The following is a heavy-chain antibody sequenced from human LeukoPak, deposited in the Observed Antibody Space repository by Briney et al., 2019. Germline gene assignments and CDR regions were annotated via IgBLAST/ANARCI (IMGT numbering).Heavy chain of an antibody. CDR1: GDSFNGYH. J-gene: IGHJ6*02. CDR3: ARGCSSSWYSYYYYGMDV. D-gene: IGHD6-13*01. Sequence: SETLSLTCAVYGDSFNGYHWSWIRQSPGMGLEWIGEVDHSGSTNYNPSLKSRVTISVDTSKNQFSLKLSSVTAADTAVYYCARGCSSSWYSYYYYGMDVWGQGTTVTVSS. V-gene: IGHV4-34*01. CDR2: VDHSGST.